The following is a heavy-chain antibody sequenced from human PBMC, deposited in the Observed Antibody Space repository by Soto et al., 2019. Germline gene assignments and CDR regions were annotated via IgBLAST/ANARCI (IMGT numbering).Heavy chain of an antibody. CDR3: ARGNDNWNVVGSGVSDY. D-gene: IGHD1-20*01. CDR1: GGSFSGYY. Sequence: QVQLQQWGAGLLKPSETLSLTCAVYGGSFSGYYWSWIRQPPGKGLEWIGKINHSGSTNYNPSLKTRVPISVXXSXNXXSLKLRCVTAADTAVYYCARGNDNWNVVGSGVSDYWGQGALVTVSS. J-gene: IGHJ4*02. CDR2: INHSGST. V-gene: IGHV4-34*01.